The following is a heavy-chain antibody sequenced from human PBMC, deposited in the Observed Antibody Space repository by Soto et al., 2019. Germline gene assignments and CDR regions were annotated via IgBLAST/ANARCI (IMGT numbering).Heavy chain of an antibody. Sequence: EVQLLESGGGLIQPGGSLRLSCAASGFTFGDYAVSWVRQAPGKGLEWVSTIFGGGNNPFSANSVKGRFRISRDNSKNMLFLQMDSLTVEDTAVYYCAKQEGHPVNLYHFDRWGQGTLVIVSS. J-gene: IGHJ4*02. CDR2: IFGGGNNP. V-gene: IGHV3-23*05. CDR3: AKQEGHPVNLYHFDR. CDR1: GFTFGDYA.